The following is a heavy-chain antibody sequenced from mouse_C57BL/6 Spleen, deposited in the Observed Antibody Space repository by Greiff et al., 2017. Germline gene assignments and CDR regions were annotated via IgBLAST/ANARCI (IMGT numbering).Heavy chain of an antibody. Sequence: QVQLQQSGPELVKPGASVKISCKASGYAFSSSWMNWVKQRPGKGLEWIGRIYPGDGDTNYNGKFKGKATLTADKSSSTAYMQLSSLTSEDSAVYFCAREDYGSSHWYFDVWGTGTSVTVSS. D-gene: IGHD1-1*01. CDR2: IYPGDGDT. J-gene: IGHJ1*03. V-gene: IGHV1-82*01. CDR1: GYAFSSSW. CDR3: AREDYGSSHWYFDV.